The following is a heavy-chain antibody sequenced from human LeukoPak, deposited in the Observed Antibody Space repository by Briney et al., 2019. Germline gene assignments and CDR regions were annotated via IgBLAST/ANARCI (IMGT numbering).Heavy chain of an antibody. Sequence: GGSLRLSCTASGFTFGDYAMSWFRQAPGKGLEWVGFIRSKAYGGTTEYAASVKGRFTISRDDSKSIAYLQMNSLKTEDTAVYYCTSGMKDIVVVPAAKPPTFDYWGQGTLVTVSS. D-gene: IGHD2-2*01. J-gene: IGHJ4*02. CDR3: TSGMKDIVVVPAAKPPTFDY. V-gene: IGHV3-49*03. CDR2: IRSKAYGGTT. CDR1: GFTFGDYA.